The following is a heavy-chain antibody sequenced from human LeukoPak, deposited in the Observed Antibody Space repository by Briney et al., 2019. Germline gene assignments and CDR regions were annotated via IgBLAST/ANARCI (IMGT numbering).Heavy chain of an antibody. CDR1: GGSFSGYY. CDR3: APLQSDYGGNDWFDP. D-gene: IGHD4-23*01. V-gene: IGHV4-34*01. Sequence: SEALSLTCAVYGGSFSGYYWSWIRQPPGKGLEWIGEINHSGSTNYNPSLKSRVTISVDTSKNQFSLKLSSVTAADTAVYYCAPLQSDYGGNDWFDPWGQGTLVTVSS. CDR2: INHSGST. J-gene: IGHJ5*02.